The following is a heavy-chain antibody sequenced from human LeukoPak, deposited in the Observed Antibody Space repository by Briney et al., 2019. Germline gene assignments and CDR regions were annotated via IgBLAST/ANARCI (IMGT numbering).Heavy chain of an antibody. J-gene: IGHJ4*02. CDR3: ARGRPYTVTPTHFDY. CDR2: ISYDGSNK. V-gene: IGHV3-30*03. CDR1: GLTFSSYG. Sequence: GGSLRLSCAASGLTFSSYGMHWVRQAPGKGLEWVAVISYDGSNKYYADSVKGRFTISRDNSKNTLYLQMNSLRAEDTAVYYCARGRPYTVTPTHFDYWGQGTLVTVSS. D-gene: IGHD4-17*01.